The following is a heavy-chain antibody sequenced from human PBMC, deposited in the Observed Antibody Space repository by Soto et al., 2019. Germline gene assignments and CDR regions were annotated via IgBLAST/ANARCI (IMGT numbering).Heavy chain of an antibody. CDR1: GASVSGSAYY. D-gene: IGHD3-22*01. V-gene: IGHV4-39*01. Sequence: QLQLQESGPGLVKPSETLSLACSVSGASVSGSAYYWGWIRQPPGKGLEWVGSIHYSGITHYNPPLKSRATISVDTSQNQFSLKLSSVTAADTAVYYCARRAHGYPTNWFDPWGQGTLVIVSS. CDR2: IHYSGIT. J-gene: IGHJ5*02. CDR3: ARRAHGYPTNWFDP.